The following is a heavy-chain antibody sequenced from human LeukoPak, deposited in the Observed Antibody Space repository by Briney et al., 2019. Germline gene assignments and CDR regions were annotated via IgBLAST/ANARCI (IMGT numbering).Heavy chain of an antibody. CDR1: GFALTTYN. V-gene: IGHV1-18*01. D-gene: IGHD1-26*01. CDR2: VTAFNENT. CDR3: ARAQSAIVGATTSFDS. J-gene: IGHJ4*02. Sequence: ASVKVSCKASGFALTTYNIVWLRQAPGQGLEWVGWVTAFNENTHYSRKVQGRVTMTRDTSISTAYMELSSLRSEDTAVYYCARAQSAIVGATTSFDSWGQGTLVTVSS.